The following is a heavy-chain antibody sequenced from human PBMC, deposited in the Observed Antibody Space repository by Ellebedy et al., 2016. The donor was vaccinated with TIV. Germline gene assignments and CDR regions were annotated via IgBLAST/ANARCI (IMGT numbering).Heavy chain of an antibody. Sequence: GSLRLSCTVSGGSITNHYWSWIRQAPGKGLEWIGYIYNAGGTNYSPSLRSRATISADTSKNHFSLRLRSVTAADTALYFCAREDVRLITVDQFYYYMDVWGTGTTVTVSS. CDR1: GGSITNHY. V-gene: IGHV4-59*11. CDR3: AREDVRLITVDQFYYYMDV. D-gene: IGHD6-25*01. CDR2: IYNAGGT. J-gene: IGHJ6*03.